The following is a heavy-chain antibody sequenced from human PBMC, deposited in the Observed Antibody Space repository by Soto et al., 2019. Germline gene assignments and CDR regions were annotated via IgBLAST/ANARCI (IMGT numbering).Heavy chain of an antibody. CDR1: GFTFSSNA. CDR3: EREDKAMVPSLYSGMDV. V-gene: IGHV3-23*01. D-gene: IGHD5-18*01. Sequence: GVSLRLSCSASGFTFSSNAMSWVRQAPGKGLEWVSAVSGSGDSTYYADSVKGRFTISRDNSKNTLYVEMNSLRVEDTAVYYCEREDKAMVPSLYSGMDVWGKGTTVTDSS. J-gene: IGHJ6*04. CDR2: VSGSGDST.